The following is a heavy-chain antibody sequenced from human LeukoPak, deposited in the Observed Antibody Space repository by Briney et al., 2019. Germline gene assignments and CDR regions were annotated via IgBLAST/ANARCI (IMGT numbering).Heavy chain of an antibody. CDR1: GGSISSGSYY. Sequence: SETLSLTCTVSGGSISSGSYYWSWIRQPAGKGLEWIGRIYTSGSTNYNPSLKSRVTISVDTSKNQFSLKLSSVTAADTAVYYCARDLSTRGSSDYWGQGTLVTVSS. J-gene: IGHJ4*02. V-gene: IGHV4-61*02. CDR3: ARDLSTRGSSDY. CDR2: IYTSGST. D-gene: IGHD1-26*01.